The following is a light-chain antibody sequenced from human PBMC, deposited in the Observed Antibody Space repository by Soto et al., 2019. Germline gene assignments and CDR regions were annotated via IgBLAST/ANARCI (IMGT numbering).Light chain of an antibody. Sequence: QSALTQPASVSGYPGQSITISCTGTSSDVGGNKYVSWYQQYPGKVPKLLINKVTNRPSGVSYRFSGSKSGNTASLTISALLAEDEADYFCASSTSDSLYVFGTGTKVTVL. CDR3: ASSTSDSLYV. CDR1: SSDVGGNKY. V-gene: IGLV2-14*01. J-gene: IGLJ1*01. CDR2: KVT.